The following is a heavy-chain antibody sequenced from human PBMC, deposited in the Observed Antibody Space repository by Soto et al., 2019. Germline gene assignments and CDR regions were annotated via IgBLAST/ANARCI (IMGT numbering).Heavy chain of an antibody. CDR1: GGSVSSGSYY. Sequence: SETLSLTCTVSGGSVSSGSYYRSWIRQPPGKGLEWIGYIYYSGSTNYNPSLKSRVTISADTSKNQFSLKVSSVTAADTAVYYCARESTTFDYWGQGMLVTVSS. CDR3: ARESTTFDY. D-gene: IGHD1-26*01. CDR2: IYYSGST. V-gene: IGHV4-61*01. J-gene: IGHJ4*02.